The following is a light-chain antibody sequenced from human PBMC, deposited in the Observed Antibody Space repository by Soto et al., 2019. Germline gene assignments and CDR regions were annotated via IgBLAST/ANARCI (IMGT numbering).Light chain of an antibody. CDR2: GVS. CDR1: QSVSSN. Sequence: EIVLTQSPAKLSLSAGERATLSWRASQSVSSNLAWYQQKPGQAPRPLIHGVSTRATGIPARCSGSGSGTEFTLTISSLQSEDFAVYFCQQYNTWPRTFGQGTKVHI. V-gene: IGKV3-15*01. J-gene: IGKJ1*01. CDR3: QQYNTWPRT.